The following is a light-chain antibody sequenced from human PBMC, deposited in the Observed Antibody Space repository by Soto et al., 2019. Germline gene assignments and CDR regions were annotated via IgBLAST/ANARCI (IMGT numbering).Light chain of an antibody. V-gene: IGLV3-21*02. CDR1: NIGGKS. J-gene: IGLJ1*01. CDR3: QVWDNNYDHYV. Sequence: ELTQPPSVSVAPGQTARITCGGNNIGGKSLHWYQQKPGQAPVLVVYDDGDRPSGIPERFSGSNSGNTATLTISRVEAGGEADYYCQVWDNNYDHYVFGTGTKVTVL. CDR2: DDG.